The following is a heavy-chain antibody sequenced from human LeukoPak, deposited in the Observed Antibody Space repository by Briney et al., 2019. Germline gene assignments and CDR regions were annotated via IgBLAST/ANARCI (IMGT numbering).Heavy chain of an antibody. CDR3: ARDLEYSGRHSP. J-gene: IGHJ5*02. D-gene: IGHD1-26*01. CDR1: GYTFTSYA. CDR2: INAGNGNT. Sequence: ASVKVSCKASGYTFTSYAMHWVRQAPGQRLEWMGWINAGNGNTKYSQKLQGRVTMTTDTSTSTAYMELRSLRSDDTAVYYCARDLEYSGRHSPWGQGTLVTVSS. V-gene: IGHV1-3*01.